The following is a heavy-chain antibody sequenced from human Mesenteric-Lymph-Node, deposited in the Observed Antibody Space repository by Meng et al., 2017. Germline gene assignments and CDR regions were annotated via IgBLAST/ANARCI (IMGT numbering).Heavy chain of an antibody. J-gene: IGHJ3*02. D-gene: IGHD3-10*01. CDR2: ISSSSSYI. V-gene: IGHV3-21*01. Sequence: GGSLRLSCAASGFTFSSYSMNWVRQAPGKGLEWVSSISSSSSYIYYADSVKGRFTISRDNAKNSLYLQMNSLRAEDTAVYYCARGDLLLWFGELFGFDIWGQGTMVTVSS. CDR3: ARGDLLLWFGELFGFDI. CDR1: GFTFSSYS.